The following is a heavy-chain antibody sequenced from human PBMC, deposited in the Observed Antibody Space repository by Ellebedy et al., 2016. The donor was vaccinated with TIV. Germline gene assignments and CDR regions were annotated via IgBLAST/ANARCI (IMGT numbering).Heavy chain of an antibody. D-gene: IGHD5/OR15-5a*01. CDR1: GFTFSSHA. V-gene: IGHV3-21*01. CDR3: VSSRRVSTFDN. J-gene: IGHJ4*02. CDR2: ISSDNSYI. Sequence: PGGSLRLSCSASGFTFSSHAMSWVRQAPGKGLEWVASISSDNSYIFYTDSMKDRCTISRDNAKNSLFLQVHNLRVEDTAVYYCVSSRRVSTFDNWGQGALVTVSS.